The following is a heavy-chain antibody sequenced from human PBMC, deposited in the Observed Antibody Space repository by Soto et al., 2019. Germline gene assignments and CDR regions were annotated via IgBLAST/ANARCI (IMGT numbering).Heavy chain of an antibody. Sequence: ASVKVSCKASGYTFTSYGISWVRQAPGQGLEWMGWISAYNGNTNYAQKLQGRVTMTTDTSTSTAYMELRSLRSDDTAVYYCARDRVITFGGVIEPFDYWGQGTLVTSPQ. CDR2: ISAYNGNT. J-gene: IGHJ4*02. D-gene: IGHD3-16*02. CDR1: GYTFTSYG. CDR3: ARDRVITFGGVIEPFDY. V-gene: IGHV1-18*01.